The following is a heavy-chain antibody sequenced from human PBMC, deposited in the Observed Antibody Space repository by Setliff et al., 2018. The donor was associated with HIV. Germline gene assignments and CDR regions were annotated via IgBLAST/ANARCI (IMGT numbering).Heavy chain of an antibody. CDR2: IIPSFGAT. Sequence: ASVKVSCKASGGSFKSYAISWVRQVSGQGFEWMGRIIPSFGATNYAQKFQGRITITADKSTDTAYMELSSLTSEDTAMYYCARDHYYDSSGYWGQGTLVTVSS. V-gene: IGHV1-69*06. D-gene: IGHD3-22*01. CDR3: ARDHYYDSSGY. J-gene: IGHJ4*02. CDR1: GGSFKSYA.